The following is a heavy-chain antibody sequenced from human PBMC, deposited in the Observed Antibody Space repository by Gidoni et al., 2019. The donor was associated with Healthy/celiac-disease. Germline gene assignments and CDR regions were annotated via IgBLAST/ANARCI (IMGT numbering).Heavy chain of an antibody. CDR3: ARDDCSSTSCYRAFDI. CDR1: GFTFSSYS. CDR2: ISSSSSTI. V-gene: IGHV3-48*02. D-gene: IGHD2-2*01. J-gene: IGHJ3*02. Sequence: EVQLVESGGGLVQPGGSLRLTCAASGFTFSSYSTNWVRQAPGKGLEWVSYISSSSSTIYYADSVKGRFTISRDNAKNSLYLQMNSLRDEDTAVYYCARDDCSSTSCYRAFDIWGQGTMVTVSS.